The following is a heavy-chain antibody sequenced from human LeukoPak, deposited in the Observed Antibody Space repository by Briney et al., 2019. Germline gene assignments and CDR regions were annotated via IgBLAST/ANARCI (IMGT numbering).Heavy chain of an antibody. CDR1: GYTFTGYY. V-gene: IGHV1-2*06. D-gene: IGHD5-18*01. Sequence: ASVKVSCKASGYTFTGYYMHWVRQAPGQGLEWMGRINPNNGGANYAQNFQGRVTVTRDTSISTVYMELTRLRSDDTAFYYCARGENYSYGYWGQGTLVTVS. CDR3: ARGENYSYGY. CDR2: INPNNGGA. J-gene: IGHJ4*02.